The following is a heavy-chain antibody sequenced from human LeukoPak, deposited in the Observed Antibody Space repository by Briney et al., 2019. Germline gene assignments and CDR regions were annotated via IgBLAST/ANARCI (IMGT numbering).Heavy chain of an antibody. V-gene: IGHV3-74*01. CDR2: ISTDGSFT. CDR3: ARDGHYDILTGYTYYYGMDV. Sequence: GGSLRLSCAASGFTFSNYLMHWVRQTPGKGLVWISRISTDGSFTNYADSVKGRFSISRDNAKNSLYLQMNSLRAEDTAVYYCARDGHYDILTGYTYYYGMDVWGQGTTVTVSS. D-gene: IGHD3-9*01. J-gene: IGHJ6*02. CDR1: GFTFSNYL.